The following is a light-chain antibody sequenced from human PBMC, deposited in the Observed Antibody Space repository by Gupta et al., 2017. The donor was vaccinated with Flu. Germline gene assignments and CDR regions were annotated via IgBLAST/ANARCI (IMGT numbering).Light chain of an antibody. J-gene: IGLJ3*02. V-gene: IGLV2-14*01. CDR1: SSDVDNND. CDR2: EVS. Sequence: SITISSTATSSDVDNNDVSWFQHHPGKAPKLLIYEVSNRPSGVAHRFSGSKSGNTASVTIAGLQTEEEADYYWHSDVTTSTPWVFGGGTKLTVL. CDR3: HSDVTTSTPWV.